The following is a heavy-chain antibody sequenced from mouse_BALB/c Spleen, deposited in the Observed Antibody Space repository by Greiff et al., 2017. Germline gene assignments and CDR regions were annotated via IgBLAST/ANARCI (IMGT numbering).Heavy chain of an antibody. CDR3: ARRGSSYGYFDY. D-gene: IGHD1-1*01. V-gene: IGHV1-80*01. CDR1: GYAFSSYW. Sequence: VQLQESGAELVRPGSSVKISCKASGYAFSSYWMNWVKQRPGQGLEWIGQIYPGDGDTNYNGKFKGKATLTADKSSSTAYMQLSSLTSEDSAVYFCARRGSSYGYFDYWGQGTTLTVSS. J-gene: IGHJ2*01. CDR2: IYPGDGDT.